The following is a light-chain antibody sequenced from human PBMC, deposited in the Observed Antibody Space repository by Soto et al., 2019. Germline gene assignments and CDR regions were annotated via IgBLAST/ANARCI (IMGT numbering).Light chain of an antibody. Sequence: DIVVTQSPLSLPVTPGEPASISCRSSQSLLHSNGYNYLDWYLQKPGQSPQLLIHLGSIRAAGVPDRISGSGSGTDFTLNISRVEAEDVGVYYCMQALQSPCTFGRGTKVEIK. CDR3: MQALQSPCT. CDR2: LGS. CDR1: QSLLHSNGYNY. J-gene: IGKJ1*01. V-gene: IGKV2-28*01.